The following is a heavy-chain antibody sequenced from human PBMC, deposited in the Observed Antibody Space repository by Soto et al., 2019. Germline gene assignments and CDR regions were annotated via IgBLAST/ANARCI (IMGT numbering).Heavy chain of an antibody. J-gene: IGHJ4*02. CDR3: ARHVGSSGFYYVY. Sequence: QVQLQESGPGLVKPSETLSLTCTVSGDSISSSYWSWIRQPPGKRLEWIGYIYDSGSTKYNPSLKSRVTISIHTSKNQFSLKLTSVTAADTAVYYCARHVGSSGFYYVYWGQGTLVTVSS. CDR2: IYDSGST. D-gene: IGHD3-22*01. V-gene: IGHV4-59*08. CDR1: GDSISSSY.